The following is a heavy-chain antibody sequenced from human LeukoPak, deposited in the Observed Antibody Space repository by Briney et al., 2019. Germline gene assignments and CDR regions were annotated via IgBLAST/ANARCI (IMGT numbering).Heavy chain of an antibody. V-gene: IGHV1-2*02. J-gene: IGHJ1*01. CDR1: GYTFLDYY. Sequence: EASVTVSCKASGYTFLDYYIHWVRQAPGQGLEWMGWLNPDTGGTNFAQKFQGRVTMTTDTSTSTAYMELRSLRSDDTAVYYCARDGRASSGYYYRVWGFQHWGQGTLVTVSS. D-gene: IGHD3-22*01. CDR3: ARDGRASSGYYYRVWGFQH. CDR2: LNPDTGGT.